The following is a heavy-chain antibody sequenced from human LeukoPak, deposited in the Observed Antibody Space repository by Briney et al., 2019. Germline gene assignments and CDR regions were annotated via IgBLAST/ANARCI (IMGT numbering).Heavy chain of an antibody. D-gene: IGHD6-6*01. J-gene: IGHJ4*02. Sequence: ETLSLTCPVSGGSISSYYRSWSRQPAGKGLECIGRIYTSGSTNYNPSLKSRVTMSVDTSKNQFSLKLSSVTAADTAVYYCARGESSSRSYWSQGTLVTVSS. CDR3: ARGESSSRSY. CDR1: GGSISSYY. CDR2: IYTSGST. V-gene: IGHV4-4*07.